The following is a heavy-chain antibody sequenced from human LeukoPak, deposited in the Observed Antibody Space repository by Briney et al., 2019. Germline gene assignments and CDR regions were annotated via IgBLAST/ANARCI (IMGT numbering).Heavy chain of an antibody. CDR3: AKIDTLGLYYFDY. CDR2: ISPNSGDT. V-gene: IGHV1-2*02. Sequence: ASVKVSCKASGYTFTDYYIHWVRQAPGQGLEWMGWISPNSGDTNFAQKFQGRVTMTRDTSITTAYMELIGLTSDDTAVYYCAKIDTLGLYYFDYWGQGTLVTVSS. D-gene: IGHD2-2*02. J-gene: IGHJ4*02. CDR1: GYTFTDYY.